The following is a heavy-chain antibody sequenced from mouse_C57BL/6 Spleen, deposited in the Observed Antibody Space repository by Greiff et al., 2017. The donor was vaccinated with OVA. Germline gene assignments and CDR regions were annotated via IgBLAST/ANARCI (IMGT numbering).Heavy chain of an antibody. J-gene: IGHJ4*01. CDR3: ARKYDPYAMDY. V-gene: IGHV2-2*01. CDR2: IWSGGGT. D-gene: IGHD2-3*01. CDR1: GFSLTSYG. Sequence: VNVVESGPGLVQPSQSLSLTCTVSGFSLTSYGVHWVRQSPGQGLEWLGVIWSGGGTDYNAAFISRLSIITDNSNSQVFLKMNSLQADDTAIYYCARKYDPYAMDYWGQGTSVTVSS.